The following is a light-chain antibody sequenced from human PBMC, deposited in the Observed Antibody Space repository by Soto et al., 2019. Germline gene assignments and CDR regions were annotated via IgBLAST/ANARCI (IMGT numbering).Light chain of an antibody. J-gene: IGLJ2*01. CDR2: EGT. V-gene: IGLV2-23*03. CDR1: TSDIGSFNL. CDR3: CSWTTSSTFA. Sequence: QSVLTQPASVSGSPGQSITISCIGTTSDIGSFNLVSWYQQLPGKAPKLLIYEGTKRPSGISDRFTGSKSGNTASLTISGLQTEDEADYYCCSWTTSSTFAFGGGTKVTVL.